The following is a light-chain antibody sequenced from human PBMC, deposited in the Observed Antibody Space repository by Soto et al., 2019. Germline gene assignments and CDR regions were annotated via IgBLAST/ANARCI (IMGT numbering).Light chain of an antibody. CDR2: AAS. J-gene: IGKJ3*01. CDR3: QKYDSAPFT. CDR1: QGIRNY. Sequence: DFQFTQSLYTPAASVGEKKTITCRASQGIRNYLAWYQQKPGKVPKLLISAASTLRSGVPSRFSGSGSGTDFTLTVSGLQPEDVATYYCQKYDSAPFTFGPG. V-gene: IGKV1-27*01.